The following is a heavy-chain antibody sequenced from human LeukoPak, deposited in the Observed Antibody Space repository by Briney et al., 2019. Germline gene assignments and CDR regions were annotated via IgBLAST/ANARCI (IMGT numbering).Heavy chain of an antibody. Sequence: GGSLRLSCTASEFTVSRNYMLWVRQAPGKGLEWVSLIFSNGDTHYADSVKGRFTISRDNAKNSLYLQMNSLRAEDTAVYYCARDRGSSGWYEFDYWGQGTLVTVSS. CDR2: IFSNGDT. J-gene: IGHJ4*02. D-gene: IGHD6-19*01. V-gene: IGHV3-53*01. CDR3: ARDRGSSGWYEFDY. CDR1: EFTVSRNY.